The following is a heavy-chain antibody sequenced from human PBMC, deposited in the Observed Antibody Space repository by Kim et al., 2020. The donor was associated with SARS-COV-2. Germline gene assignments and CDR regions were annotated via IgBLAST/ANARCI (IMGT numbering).Heavy chain of an antibody. CDR2: ISYDGSNK. D-gene: IGHD4-17*01. CDR1: GFTFSSYA. V-gene: IGHV3-30*04. J-gene: IGHJ6*01. Sequence: GGSLRLSCAASGFTFSSYAMHWVRQAPGKGLEWVAVISYDGSNKYYADSVKGRFTISRDNSKNTLYLQMNSLRAEDTAVYYCARDVHRRRWFCVDYDYY. CDR3: ARDVHRRRWFCVDYDYY.